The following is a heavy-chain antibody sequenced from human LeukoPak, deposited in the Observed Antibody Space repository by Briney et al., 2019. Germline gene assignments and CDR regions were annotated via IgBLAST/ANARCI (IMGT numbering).Heavy chain of an antibody. V-gene: IGHV5-51*01. CDR2: IYPGDSDT. CDR1: GYSFTSYW. D-gene: IGHD2-2*01. Sequence: GESLKISCKGSGYSFTSYWIGWVRQMPGKGLEWMGIIYPGDSDTRYSPSFQGQVTISAEVSISPAYLQWSSLKASDTAMYYGARLGGYCSSTSCYGPHYYYGMDVWGQGTTVTVSS. J-gene: IGHJ6*02. CDR3: ARLGGYCSSTSCYGPHYYYGMDV.